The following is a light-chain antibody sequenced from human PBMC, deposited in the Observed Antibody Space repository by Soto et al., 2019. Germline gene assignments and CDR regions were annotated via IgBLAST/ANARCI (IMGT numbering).Light chain of an antibody. Sequence: QSALTQPPSASGSPGQSVTISCTGTSSDVGGYNYVSWYQQPPGKAPKLMIYEVTKRPSGGPDRCSGSKSGNTASLTVSGLQAEDEADYYRILYAGSNNLVFGGGAKLTVL. CDR1: SSDVGGYNY. V-gene: IGLV2-8*01. CDR2: EVT. CDR3: ILYAGSNNLV. J-gene: IGLJ2*01.